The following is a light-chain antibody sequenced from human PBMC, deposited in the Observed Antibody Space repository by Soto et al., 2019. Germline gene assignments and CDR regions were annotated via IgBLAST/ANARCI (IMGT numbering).Light chain of an antibody. CDR1: QSVRSNY. Sequence: EIVLTQSPGTLSLSSGERATLSCRASQSVRSNYLAWYQQKPGQAPRLLIYGASSRATGIPDRFGGSGSGTDFTLTISSLEPEDFAVYYCQQYASSPLTFGGGTKVEIK. J-gene: IGKJ4*01. CDR3: QQYASSPLT. V-gene: IGKV3-20*01. CDR2: GAS.